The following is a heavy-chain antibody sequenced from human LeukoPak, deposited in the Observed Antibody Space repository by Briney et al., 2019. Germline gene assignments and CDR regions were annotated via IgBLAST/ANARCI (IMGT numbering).Heavy chain of an antibody. D-gene: IGHD3-10*01. CDR3: AKDRPAYYPGYYFDY. Sequence: PGGSLRLSCAASGFNFNSYSMNWVRQAPGKGLEWVSSISSSSSYIYYADSVKGRFTISRDNAKNSLYLQMNSLRAEDTAVYYCAKDRPAYYPGYYFDYWGQGTLITVSS. J-gene: IGHJ4*02. CDR2: ISSSSSYI. CDR1: GFNFNSYS. V-gene: IGHV3-21*04.